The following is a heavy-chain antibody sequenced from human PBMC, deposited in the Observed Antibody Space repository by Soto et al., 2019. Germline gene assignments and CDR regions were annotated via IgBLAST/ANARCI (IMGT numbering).Heavy chain of an antibody. D-gene: IGHD2-2*01. V-gene: IGHV4-59*01. J-gene: IGHJ4*02. CDR1: GGSISSYY. CDR3: ARDRYCSSTSCSTAGVDY. CDR2: IYYSGSTNYNSGST. Sequence: ETLSLTCIVSGGSISSYYWSWIRQPPGKGLEWIGYIYYSGSTNYNSGSTNYNPSLKSRVTISVDTSKNQFSLKLTSVTAADTAVYYCARDRYCSSTSCSTAGVDYWGQGTLVTVSS.